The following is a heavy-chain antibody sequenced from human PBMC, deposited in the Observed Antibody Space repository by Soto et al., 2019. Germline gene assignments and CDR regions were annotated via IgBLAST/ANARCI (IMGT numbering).Heavy chain of an antibody. Sequence: VQLVQSGAAVKKPGPSVKVSCKASGGTFSTYTFTWVRQAPGQGLEWMGGITPIPRTRHYAQKFQVRVTTTADDSTRTLYMDRSTLRSDATAGYYCARDQAVAGFDVWGQGTLVTASS. D-gene: IGHD6-19*01. CDR2: ITPIPRTR. CDR1: GGTFSTYT. CDR3: ARDQAVAGFDV. J-gene: IGHJ4*02. V-gene: IGHV1-69*01.